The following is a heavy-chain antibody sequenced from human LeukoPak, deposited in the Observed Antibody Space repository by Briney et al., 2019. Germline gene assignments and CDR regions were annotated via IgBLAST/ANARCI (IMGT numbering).Heavy chain of an antibody. CDR1: GYTFTNYD. V-gene: IGHV1-8*03. CDR3: ARGLGHARRYYFDD. CDR2: MNPYSGYA. D-gene: IGHD7-27*01. Sequence: ASVKVSCKTSGYTFTNYDINWVRQATGQALEWMGWMNPYSGYAGYAQKFQGRVTITRNTSISTAYMELSSLTSEDTAVSYCARGLGHARRYYFDDWGQGTLVTVSS. J-gene: IGHJ4*02.